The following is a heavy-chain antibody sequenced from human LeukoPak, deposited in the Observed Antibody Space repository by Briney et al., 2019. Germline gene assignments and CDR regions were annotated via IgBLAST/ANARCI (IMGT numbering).Heavy chain of an antibody. V-gene: IGHV1-24*01. CDR2: FDPEDGET. CDR1: GYTLTELS. CDR3: ATEFDILTGVDAFDT. Sequence: ASVKVSCKVSGYTLTELSMHGVRQAGGKGLEWMGGFDPEDGETIYAQKFQGRVTMTEDTSTDTAYMELSSLRSEDRAVYYCATEFDILTGVDAFDTWGQGTMVTVSS. D-gene: IGHD3-9*01. J-gene: IGHJ3*02.